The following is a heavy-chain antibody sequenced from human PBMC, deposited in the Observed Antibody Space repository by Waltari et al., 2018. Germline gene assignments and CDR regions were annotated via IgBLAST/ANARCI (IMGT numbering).Heavy chain of an antibody. V-gene: IGHV3-48*01. J-gene: IGHJ1*01. CDR2: ISWSDDKT. CDR1: GFSLNRYS. Sequence: EVRLVQSGGDLVQPGGSLRLSGAGPGFSLNRYSMIWVRQTPERGLEWVAYISWSDDKTEYADSVRGRFTISRDIARNSVSLQMKNLKVEDTAMYYCARELGGSAAGTDHWGQGSMVFVSS. D-gene: IGHD2-2*01. CDR3: ARELGGSAAGTDH.